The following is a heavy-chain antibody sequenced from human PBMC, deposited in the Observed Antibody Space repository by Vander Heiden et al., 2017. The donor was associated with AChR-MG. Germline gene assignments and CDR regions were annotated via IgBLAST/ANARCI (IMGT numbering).Heavy chain of an antibody. D-gene: IGHD2-15*01. Sequence: EVLLVKSGGGWVQPVQSLRPSCVASGFIFDDDAMPWVRQAPGKGMECGSGISWNSGCIGDADSVKGRFTISRDNAKNSLHLQMNSLRAEDTALYYCAKDLGTTPGAFDIWGQGTMVTVSS. CDR2: ISWNSGCI. CDR1: GFIFDDDA. V-gene: IGHV3-9*01. J-gene: IGHJ3*02. CDR3: AKDLGTTPGAFDI.